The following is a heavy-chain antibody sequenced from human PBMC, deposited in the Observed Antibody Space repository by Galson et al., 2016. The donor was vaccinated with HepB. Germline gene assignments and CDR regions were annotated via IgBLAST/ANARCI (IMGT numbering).Heavy chain of an antibody. V-gene: IGHV1-46*01. D-gene: IGHD3-9*01. CDR2: ITPLSDSK. CDR3: ARTLISTGYYGDALDM. Sequence: SVKVSCKASGYSFTSYYIHWVRQAPGQGLEWMGIITPLSDSKTYAQKFQGRATMTRDTSTSTVYMELSSLGSDDTAVYYCARTLISTGYYGDALDMWGQGTKVTVSS. J-gene: IGHJ3*02. CDR1: GYSFTSYY.